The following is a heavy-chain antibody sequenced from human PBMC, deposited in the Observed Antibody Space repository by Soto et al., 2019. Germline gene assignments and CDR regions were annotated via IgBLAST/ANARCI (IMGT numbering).Heavy chain of an antibody. CDR3: ATTVYYDSSGYYNVRYYLDY. V-gene: IGHV1-69*02. D-gene: IGHD3-22*01. J-gene: IGHJ4*02. CDR2: IIPILGIA. Sequence: SVKVSCKASGGTFSSYTISWVRQAPGQGLEWMGRIIPILGIANYAQKFQGRVTITADKSTSTAYMELSSLRSEDTAVYYCATTVYYDSSGYYNVRYYLDYWGRGTRVTVSS. CDR1: GGTFSSYT.